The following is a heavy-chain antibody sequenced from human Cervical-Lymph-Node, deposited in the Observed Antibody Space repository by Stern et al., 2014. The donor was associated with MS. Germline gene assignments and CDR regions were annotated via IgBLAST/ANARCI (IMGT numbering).Heavy chain of an antibody. D-gene: IGHD2-2*01. Sequence: MQLVESGGTLVKPGGSLRLSCAASGFIFSDYYMNWIRQAPGQGLEWVSYISTTASNIYYADSVKGRFTISRDNTKNSLFLLMSSLRAEDTAVYYCAISSSRYYFDSWGLGTLVTVSS. CDR2: ISTTASNI. CDR1: GFIFSDYY. J-gene: IGHJ4*02. CDR3: AISSSRYYFDS. V-gene: IGHV3-11*01.